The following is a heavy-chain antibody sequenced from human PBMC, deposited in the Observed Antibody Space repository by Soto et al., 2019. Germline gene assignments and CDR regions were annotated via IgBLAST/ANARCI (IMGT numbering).Heavy chain of an antibody. CDR2: VFSSGRT. D-gene: IGHD3-10*01. J-gene: IGHJ4*02. CDR3: ARLEYYGSGSYRFFDY. V-gene: IGHV4-39*01. CDR1: GGSISSSSYY. Sequence: SETLSLTCSVSGGSISSSSYYWGWIRQPPGKGLEWIGNVFSSGRTFYKSSLKSRVTISLDASNNQFSLKLTSVTAADSAVYYCARLEYYGSGSYRFFDYWGQGTLVTVSS.